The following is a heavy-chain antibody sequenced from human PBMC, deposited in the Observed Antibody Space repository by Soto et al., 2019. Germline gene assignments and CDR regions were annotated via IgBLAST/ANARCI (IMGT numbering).Heavy chain of an antibody. J-gene: IGHJ2*01. CDR3: ARGRRGRAPTVTFLMTAEDGIRDVRTVSAFLLNSSSDL. V-gene: IGHV4-34*01. CDR2: IKHRGST. D-gene: IGHD4-17*01. Sequence: PGKGLAWVGEIKHRGSTNYNPSLKSRVTISVDTSKNQFSLKLSSVTAADTAVYYCARGRRGRAPTVTFLMTAEDGIRDVRTVSAFLLNSSSDL.